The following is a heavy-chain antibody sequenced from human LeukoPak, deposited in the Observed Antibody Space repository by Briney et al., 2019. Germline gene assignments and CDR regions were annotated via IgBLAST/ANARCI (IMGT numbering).Heavy chain of an antibody. V-gene: IGHV4-31*03. D-gene: IGHD3-10*01. CDR2: IYYSGST. Sequence: SGTLSLTCTVSGGSISSGGYYWSWIRPHPGKGLEWIGYIYYSGSTYYNPSLKSRVTISVDTSKNQFSLMLSSVTAADTAVYYCARERRSDYGSGRYYRTNWFDPWGQGTLVTVSS. J-gene: IGHJ5*02. CDR1: GGSISSGGYY. CDR3: ARERRSDYGSGRYYRTNWFDP.